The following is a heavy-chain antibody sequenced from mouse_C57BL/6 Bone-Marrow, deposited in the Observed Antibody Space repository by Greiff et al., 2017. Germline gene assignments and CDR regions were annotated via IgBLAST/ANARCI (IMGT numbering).Heavy chain of an antibody. J-gene: IGHJ1*03. Sequence: VMLVESGAELMKPGASVKLSCKATGYTFTGYWIEWVKQRPGHGLEWIGESLPGSGSTNYNEKFKGKATFTADTSSNTAYMQLSSLTTEDSAIYYCARGAYSNYVWYFDVWGTGTTVTVSS. CDR2: SLPGSGST. D-gene: IGHD2-5*01. CDR3: ARGAYSNYVWYFDV. CDR1: GYTFTGYW. V-gene: IGHV1-9*01.